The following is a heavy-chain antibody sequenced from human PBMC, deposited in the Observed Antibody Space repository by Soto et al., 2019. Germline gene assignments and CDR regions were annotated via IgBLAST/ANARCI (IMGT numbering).Heavy chain of an antibody. V-gene: IGHV3-23*01. CDR3: AKGPNERYCRNGGSYWSEY. Sequence: EVQLLESGGGLAQPGGSLRLSCAASGFTFSDYAMTWVRQAPGKGLEWVSGISGSGFSTYYADSVKGRFTISRDNTKNTLYLQMNSLRGDDTAVYFCAKGPNERYCRNGGSYWSEYWGKGTLVTVSS. CDR1: GFTFSDYA. J-gene: IGHJ4*02. CDR2: ISGSGFST. D-gene: IGHD2-8*01.